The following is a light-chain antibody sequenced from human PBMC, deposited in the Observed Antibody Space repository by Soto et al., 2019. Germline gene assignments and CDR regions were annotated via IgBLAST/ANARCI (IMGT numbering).Light chain of an antibody. V-gene: IGKV2-28*01. CDR2: LAS. CDR1: QSLLHTDGYNY. CDR3: MQVLQTPT. Sequence: VMTQAPLSLPVTPGEPASISCRSSQSLLHTDGYNYLAWYLQKPGHSPQLLIYLASNRASGVADRFSGSGSGTDFTLKISRVEAEDVGVYYCMQVLQTPTFGGGTKLEIK. J-gene: IGKJ4*01.